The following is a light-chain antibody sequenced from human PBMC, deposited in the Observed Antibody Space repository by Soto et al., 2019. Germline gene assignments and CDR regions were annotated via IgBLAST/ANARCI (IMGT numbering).Light chain of an antibody. J-gene: IGLJ2*01. CDR1: SSNIVAGYD. CDR3: QCYDSSLSGWVV. CDR2: GNS. Sequence: QSVLTQPPSVSGAPGQRVTISCTGSSSNIVAGYDVHWYQQLPGTAPKLLIYGNSNRPSGVPDRFSGSKSGTSASLAITGLQAEDEADYYCQCYDSSLSGWVVFGGGTKLTVL. V-gene: IGLV1-40*01.